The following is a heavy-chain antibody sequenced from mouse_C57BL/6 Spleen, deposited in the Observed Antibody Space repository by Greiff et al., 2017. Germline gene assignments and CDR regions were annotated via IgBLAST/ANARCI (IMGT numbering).Heavy chain of an antibody. V-gene: IGHV1-59*01. CDR3: ARSENYGSSYAYFDY. CDR1: SYTFTSYW. CDR2: IDPSDSYT. J-gene: IGHJ2*01. D-gene: IGHD1-1*01. Sequence: VQLQQPGAELVRPGTSVKLSCKASSYTFTSYWMHWVKQRPGQGLEWIGVIDPSDSYTNYNQKFKGKATLTVDTSSSTAYMQLSSLTSEDSAVYYCARSENYGSSYAYFDYWGQGTTLTVSS.